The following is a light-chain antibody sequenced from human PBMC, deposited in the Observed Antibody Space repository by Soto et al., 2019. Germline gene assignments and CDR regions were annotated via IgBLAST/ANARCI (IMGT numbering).Light chain of an antibody. CDR3: QQYANSPLT. CDR2: GAS. Sequence: EIVLTQSPGTLSLSPGERGTLSCRASQSVGNNYLAWYQQKPGQAPRLLIHGASSRATGIPGRFSGSGSGTDFTLTLSRLEPEDFAVYYCQQYANSPLTFGGGTKVEIK. V-gene: IGKV3-20*01. J-gene: IGKJ4*01. CDR1: QSVGNNY.